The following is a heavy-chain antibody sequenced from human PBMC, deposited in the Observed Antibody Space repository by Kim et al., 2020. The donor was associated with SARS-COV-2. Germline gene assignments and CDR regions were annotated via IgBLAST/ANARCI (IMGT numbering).Heavy chain of an antibody. V-gene: IGHV4-61*02. CDR2: IYTSGST. J-gene: IGHJ4*02. CDR3: ASTYDILTGPTTEFDY. CDR1: GGSISSGSYY. Sequence: SETLSLTCTVSGGSISSGSYYWSWIRQPAGKGLEWIGRIYTSGSTNYNPSLKSRVTISVDTSKNQFSLKLSSVTAADTAVYYCASTYDILTGPTTEFDYWGQGTLVTVSS. D-gene: IGHD3-9*01.